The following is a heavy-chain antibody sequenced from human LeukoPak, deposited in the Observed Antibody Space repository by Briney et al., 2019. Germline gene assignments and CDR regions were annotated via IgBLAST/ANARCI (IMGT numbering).Heavy chain of an antibody. D-gene: IGHD1-26*01. CDR1: AFTFSSYG. J-gene: IGHJ4*02. CDR3: AKARGSSVTYYFDY. CDR2: ISGSGGST. V-gene: IGHV3-23*01. Sequence: GGSLRLSCAASAFTFSSYGMSWVRQAPGKGLEWVSAISGSGGSTYYADSVRGRFTISRDNSKNTLYLQMNSLRAEDTAVYYCAKARGSSVTYYFDYWGQGTLVTVSS.